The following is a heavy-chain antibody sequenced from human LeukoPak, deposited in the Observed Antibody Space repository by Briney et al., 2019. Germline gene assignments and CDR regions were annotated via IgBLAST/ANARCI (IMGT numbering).Heavy chain of an antibody. CDR2: ITLSSTTI. CDR1: GFNFNNYN. J-gene: IGHJ4*02. V-gene: IGHV3-48*01. Sequence: GGSLRLSCAASGFNFNNYNMNWVCQAPGKGLEWVSYITLSSTTIYYADSVKGRFTISRDNAKNSLYLQMNSLRAEDTAVYYCAREPSYSSSWYTSCDYWGQGTLVTVSS. CDR3: AREPSYSSSWYTSCDY. D-gene: IGHD6-13*01.